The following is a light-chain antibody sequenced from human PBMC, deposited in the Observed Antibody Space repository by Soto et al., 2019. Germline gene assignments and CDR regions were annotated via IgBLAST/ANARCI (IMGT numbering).Light chain of an antibody. J-gene: IGLJ1*01. Sequence: QSVRSPPGSVSGSPGQSITIACTGTSSDVGGYDYVSWYQQHPGTAPRLIIFEVTNRPSGVSNRFSGSKSGNTASLTISGLQAEDEADHYCTSYTSSSTKVFGTGTKVTVL. V-gene: IGLV2-14*01. CDR3: TSYTSSSTKV. CDR2: EVT. CDR1: SSDVGGYDY.